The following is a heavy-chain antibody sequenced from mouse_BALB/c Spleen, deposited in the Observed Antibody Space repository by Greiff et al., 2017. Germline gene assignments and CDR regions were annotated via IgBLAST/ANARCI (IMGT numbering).Heavy chain of an antibody. CDR1: GFSLTSYG. CDR3: ARSPYYRYAMDY. D-gene: IGHD2-14*01. CDR2: IWSGGST. V-gene: IGHV2-2*02. J-gene: IGHJ4*01. Sequence: QVQLQQSGPGLVQPSQSLSITCTVSGFSLTSYGVHWVRQSPGKGLEWLGVIWSGGSTDYNAAFISRLSISKDNSKSQVFFKMNSLQANDTAIYYCARSPYYRYAMDYWGQGTSVTVSS.